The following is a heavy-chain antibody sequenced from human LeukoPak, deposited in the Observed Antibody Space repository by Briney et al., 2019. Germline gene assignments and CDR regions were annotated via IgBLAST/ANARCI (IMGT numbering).Heavy chain of an antibody. CDR2: IRYDGSNK. CDR3: AKGLYGVSTRGXDX. V-gene: IGHV3-30*02. D-gene: IGHD3-3*01. CDR1: GFTFSSYG. J-gene: IGHJ4*02. Sequence: GGSLRLSCAASGFTFSSYGMHWVRQAPGKGLEWVAFIRYDGSNKYYADSVKGRFTISRDNSKNTLYLQMNSLRAEDTAVYYCAKGLYGVSTRGXDXXGQGXXVTV.